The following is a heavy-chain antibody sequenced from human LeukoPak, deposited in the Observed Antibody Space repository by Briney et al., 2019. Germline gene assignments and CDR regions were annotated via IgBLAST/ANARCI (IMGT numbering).Heavy chain of an antibody. CDR2: IYYTGTT. CDR3: ASKSSNHGELRFDY. Sequence: SETLSLTCTMSGDSTNTYFWSWIRQPPGKGLEWIGYIYYTGTTNYNPSLKSRVTISVDTSKNQFSLRLSSVTAADTAVYYCASKSSNHGELRFDYWGQGTLVTVSS. V-gene: IGHV4-59*01. CDR1: GDSTNTYF. D-gene: IGHD1-14*01. J-gene: IGHJ4*02.